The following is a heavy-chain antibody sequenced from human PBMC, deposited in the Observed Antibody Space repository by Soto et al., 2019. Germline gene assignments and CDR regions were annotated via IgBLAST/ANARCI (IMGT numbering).Heavy chain of an antibody. CDR3: AKQVDDYYDSSGYY. CDR2: ISGSGGST. V-gene: IGHV3-23*01. D-gene: IGHD3-22*01. CDR1: GFTFSSYA. J-gene: IGHJ4*02. Sequence: GGSLRLSCAASGFTFSSYAMSWVRQAPGKGLEWVSAISGSGGSTYYADSVKGRFTISRDNSKNTLYLQMNSLRAEDTAVYYCAKQVDDYYDSSGYYWGQGTLVTVSS.